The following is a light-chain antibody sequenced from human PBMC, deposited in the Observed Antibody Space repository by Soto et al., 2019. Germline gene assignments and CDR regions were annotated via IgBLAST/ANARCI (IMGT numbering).Light chain of an antibody. CDR1: SSDVGDYNY. V-gene: IGLV2-14*01. CDR2: DVS. J-gene: IGLJ2*01. Sequence: QSALTQPASVSGSPGQSITISCTGTSSDVGDYNYVSWYQQHPGKAPKLMIYDVSNRPSGVSDRFSGSKSGNTASLTISGGQAADEADYYYCSSRRSSCPLLFGGGTKLTVL. CDR3: CSSRRSSCPLL.